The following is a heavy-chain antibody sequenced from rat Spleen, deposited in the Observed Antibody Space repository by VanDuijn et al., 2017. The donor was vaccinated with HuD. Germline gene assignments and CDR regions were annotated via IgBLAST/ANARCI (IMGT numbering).Heavy chain of an antibody. CDR1: GFTFSDYY. CDR3: ITDYGGYGDLFDY. D-gene: IGHD1-11*01. CDR2: IIYDGSRT. V-gene: IGHV5-20*01. J-gene: IGHJ2*01. Sequence: EVQLVESGGGLVQPGKSLKLSCAASGFTFSDYYMAWVRQAPTKGLEWVATIIYDGSRTYYRDSVKGRFTISRDNAKSTLYLQMDSLRSEDTATYYCITDYGGYGDLFDYWGQGVMVTVSS.